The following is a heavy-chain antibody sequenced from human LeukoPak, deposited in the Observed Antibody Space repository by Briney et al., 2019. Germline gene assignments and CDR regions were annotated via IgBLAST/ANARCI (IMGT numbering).Heavy chain of an antibody. D-gene: IGHD6-19*01. CDR1: GGSISSGSYY. V-gene: IGHV4-61*02. J-gene: IGHJ3*02. Sequence: SQTLSLTCAVSGGSISSGSYYWSWIRQPAGKGLEWIGRIYTSGSTNYNPSLKSRVTISVDTSKNQFSLKLSSVTAADTAVYYCARVNLAVAGTWDAFDIWGQGTMVTVSS. CDR3: ARVNLAVAGTWDAFDI. CDR2: IYTSGST.